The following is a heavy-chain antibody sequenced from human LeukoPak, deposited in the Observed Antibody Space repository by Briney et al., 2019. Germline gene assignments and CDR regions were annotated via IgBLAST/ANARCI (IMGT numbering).Heavy chain of an antibody. CDR3: ARARGSSSSDKRFDP. V-gene: IGHV4-4*07. CDR1: AGSISSYY. J-gene: IGHJ5*02. D-gene: IGHD6-6*01. CDR2: IYTSGST. Sequence: SETLSLTCTVSAGSISSYYWSWIRQPAGKGLEGIGRIYTSGSTDYNPSLKSRVTMPVDTSKNQFSLKLSSVTAADTAVYYCARARGSSSSDKRFDPWGQGTLVTVSS.